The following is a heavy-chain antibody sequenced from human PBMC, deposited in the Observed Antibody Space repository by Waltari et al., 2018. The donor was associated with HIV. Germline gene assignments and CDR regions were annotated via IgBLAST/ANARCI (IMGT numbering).Heavy chain of an antibody. J-gene: IGHJ4*02. D-gene: IGHD2-15*01. CDR2: ISSSSSTI. V-gene: IGHV3-48*01. CDR1: GFTFSTYS. CDR3: ARDGGGSQYINFDY. Sequence: EVQVVESGGGLVQPGGSLRLSCAAYGFTFSTYSMNWVRQIPGKGLEWVSYISSSSSTIYYADSVKGRFTISRDNSKNSLFLQMNSLRVEDTAVYYCARDGGGSQYINFDYWGRGTLVTVSS.